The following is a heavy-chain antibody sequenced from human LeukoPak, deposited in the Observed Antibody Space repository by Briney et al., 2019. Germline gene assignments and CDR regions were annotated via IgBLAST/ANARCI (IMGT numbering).Heavy chain of an antibody. CDR1: GGSISSYF. D-gene: IGHD3/OR15-3a*01. Sequence: SETLSLTCTVSGGSISSYFWSWIRQPPGKGLEWIGYIYDSGSTNYNPSLKSRVTISVDTSKNRFSLKLSSVTATDTAMYYCARQTGSGLFTLPGGQGTLVTVSS. CDR2: IYDSGST. J-gene: IGHJ4*02. CDR3: ARQTGSGLFTLP. V-gene: IGHV4-59*08.